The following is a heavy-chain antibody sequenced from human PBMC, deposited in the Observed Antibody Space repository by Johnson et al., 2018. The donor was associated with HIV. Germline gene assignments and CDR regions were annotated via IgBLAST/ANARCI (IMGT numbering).Heavy chain of an antibody. V-gene: IGHV3-30*04. CDR2: ISYDGSNK. J-gene: IGHJ3*02. D-gene: IGHD4-23*01. CDR3: ARDGGETVVGSGAFDI. Sequence: QVQLVESGGRVVQPGRSLRLACAASGFTFSSYAMHWVRQAPGKGLEWVAVISYDGSNKYYAESVKGRVTISRDNSKNTLYLQMNSLRAEDTAVYYCARDGGETVVGSGAFDIWGQGTMVTVSS. CDR1: GFTFSSYA.